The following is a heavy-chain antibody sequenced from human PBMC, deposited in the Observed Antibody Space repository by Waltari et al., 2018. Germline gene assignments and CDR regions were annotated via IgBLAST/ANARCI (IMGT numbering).Heavy chain of an antibody. CDR1: GGSISRYY. J-gene: IGHJ4*02. V-gene: IGHV4-59*01. Sequence: QVQLQESGPGLVKPSETLSLPCTVSGGSISRYYWSWIRQPPGKGLEWIGYIYYSGSTNYNPSLKSRVTISVDTSKNQFSLKLSSVTAADTAVYYCARGDYDFWSGYWYDYWGQGTLVTVSS. D-gene: IGHD3-3*01. CDR3: ARGDYDFWSGYWYDY. CDR2: IYYSGST.